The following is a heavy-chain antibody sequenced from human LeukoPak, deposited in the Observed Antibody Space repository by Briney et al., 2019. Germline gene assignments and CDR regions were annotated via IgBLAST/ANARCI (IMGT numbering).Heavy chain of an antibody. D-gene: IGHD2/OR15-2a*01. J-gene: IGHJ4*02. V-gene: IGHV3-33*01. CDR3: AREGPRGNSQFDY. CDR2: IWHDGSNK. Sequence: GGSLRLSCAASGFTFSNYGMHWVRQAPGKGLEWVALIWHDGSNKYYTDSVKGRLTISRDNSKDTLFLQMNGLRAEDTAVYYCAREGPRGNSQFDYWGQGTLVTVSS. CDR1: GFTFSNYG.